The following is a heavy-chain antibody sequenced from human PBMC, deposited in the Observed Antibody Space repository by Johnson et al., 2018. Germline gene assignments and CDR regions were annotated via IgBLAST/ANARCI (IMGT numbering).Heavy chain of an antibody. CDR1: GFTFSSYG. D-gene: IGHD3-3*01. CDR2: ISYDGSNK. V-gene: IGHV3-30*18. Sequence: QVQLVESGGGVVQPGRSLRLSCAASGFTFSSYGMHWVRQAPGKGLEWVAVISYDGSNKYYADSVKGRFTISRDNSKRTLYLQMNSLRAEETAVSDSGKGAYDFWSGYSNYYYYYYMDVWGEGTTVTVSS. J-gene: IGHJ6*03. CDR3: GKGAYDFWSGYSNYYYYYYMDV.